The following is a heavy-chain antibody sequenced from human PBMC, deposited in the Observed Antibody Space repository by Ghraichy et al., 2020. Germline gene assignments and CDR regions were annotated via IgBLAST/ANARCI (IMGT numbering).Heavy chain of an antibody. D-gene: IGHD2-2*01. V-gene: IGHV3-53*01. Sequence: GGSLRLSCAASGFTVSSNYMSWVRQAPGKGLEWVSVIYSGGSTYYADSVKGRFTISRDNSKNTLYLQMNSLRAEDTAVYYCAREDCSSTSCYFQHWGQGNLVTVSS. CDR1: GFTVSSNY. CDR3: AREDCSSTSCYFQH. J-gene: IGHJ1*01. CDR2: IYSGGST.